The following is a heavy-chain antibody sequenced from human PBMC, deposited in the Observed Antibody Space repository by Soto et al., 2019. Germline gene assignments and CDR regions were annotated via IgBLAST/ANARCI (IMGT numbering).Heavy chain of an antibody. CDR3: ARATGTLRSRNCDY. Sequence: QVQLQESGPKLVKPSQTLSLTCSVSGGSISTVGHYWTWIRQPPGKGLEWIGSIYHTGSTYYSKSLRSRLTMSVDMSKSQFSLRLSSVTAADTAVYYCARATGTLRSRNCDYWGQGSLVTVSS. CDR1: GGSISTVGHY. D-gene: IGHD1-1*01. J-gene: IGHJ4*02. V-gene: IGHV4-31*03. CDR2: IYHTGST.